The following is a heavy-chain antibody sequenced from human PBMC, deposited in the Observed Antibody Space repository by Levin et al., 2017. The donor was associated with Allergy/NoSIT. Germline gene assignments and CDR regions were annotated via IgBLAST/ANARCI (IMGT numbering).Heavy chain of an antibody. CDR3: ARPNIPGTHHWFDP. CDR1: GYTLISYG. V-gene: IGHV1-18*01. J-gene: IGHJ5*02. D-gene: IGHD2/OR15-2a*01. CDR2: ISAYNGNT. Sequence: ASVKVSCKASGYTLISYGITWVRQAPGQGLEWMGWISAYNGNTNYAQNFQDRVTMTTDTSTNTAYMELRSLRSDDTAVYYCARPNIPGTHHWFDPWGQGTLVTVSS.